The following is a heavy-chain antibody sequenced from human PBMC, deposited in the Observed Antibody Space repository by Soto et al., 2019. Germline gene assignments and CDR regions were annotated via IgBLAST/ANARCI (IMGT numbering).Heavy chain of an antibody. CDR3: ARYCSSTSCDHYFDY. Sequence: ASVKVSCKASGYSFTNYDISWVRQAPGQGLEWMGWISPYNGDTNYAQKLQGRVTMTTDTSTSTAYMELRILRSDDTAVYYCARYCSSTSCDHYFDYWGQVTLVTASS. CDR2: ISPYNGDT. D-gene: IGHD2-2*01. CDR1: GYSFTNYD. V-gene: IGHV1-18*01. J-gene: IGHJ4*02.